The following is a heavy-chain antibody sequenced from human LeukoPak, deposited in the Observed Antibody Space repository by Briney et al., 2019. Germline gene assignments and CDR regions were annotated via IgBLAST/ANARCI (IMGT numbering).Heavy chain of an antibody. J-gene: IGHJ4*02. D-gene: IGHD1-1*01. CDR3: AKASWVSNGDAVL. V-gene: IGHV3-23*01. Sequence: GGSLRLSCAASGFTFSSYAMSWVRQAPARGLEWVSSLRGDGSTFYADSVKGRFTLSRDESRNTVYFQLNSLRVEDTAVYYCAKASWVSNGDAVLWGQGTLVTVFS. CDR2: LRGDGST. CDR1: GFTFSSYA.